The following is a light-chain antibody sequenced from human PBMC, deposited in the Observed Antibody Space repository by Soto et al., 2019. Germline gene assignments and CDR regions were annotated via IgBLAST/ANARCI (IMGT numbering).Light chain of an antibody. CDR2: DAS. J-gene: IGKJ1*01. CDR1: QSVSGN. V-gene: IGKV3-15*01. Sequence: EIVMTQSPATLSVSPGERATLSCRARQSVSGNLAWYQLKPGQAPRLLIYDASTRATGIPARFSGSGSGTEFTLTISSPQSEDFAVYYCQQYNNWPRTFGQGTKVEIK. CDR3: QQYNNWPRT.